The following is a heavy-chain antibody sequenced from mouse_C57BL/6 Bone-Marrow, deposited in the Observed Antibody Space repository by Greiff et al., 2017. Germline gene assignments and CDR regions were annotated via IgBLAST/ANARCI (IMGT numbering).Heavy chain of an antibody. D-gene: IGHD2-4*01. CDR3: AEEPLYYDCSFYAMDY. J-gene: IGHJ4*01. Sequence: DVKLVESGGDLVKPGGSLKLSCAASGFTFSSYGMSWVRQTPDKRLEWVATISSGGSYIYYPDSVKGRFTISRDNAKNTLYLQMSSLKSGDTAMYYGAEEPLYYDCSFYAMDYWGQGTSVTVSS. V-gene: IGHV5-6*02. CDR1: GFTFSSYG. CDR2: ISSGGSYI.